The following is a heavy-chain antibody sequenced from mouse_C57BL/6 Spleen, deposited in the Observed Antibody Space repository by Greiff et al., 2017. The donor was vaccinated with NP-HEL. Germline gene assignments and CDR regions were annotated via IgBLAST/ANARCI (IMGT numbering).Heavy chain of an antibody. V-gene: IGHV2-2*01. CDR3: ASNLYAMDY. CDR2: IWSGGST. CDR1: GFSLTSYG. J-gene: IGHJ4*01. Sequence: VQLKESGPGLVQPSQSLSITCTVSGFSLTSYGVHWVRQSPGKGLEWLGVIWSGGSTDYNAAFISRLSISKDNSKSQVFFKMNSLQADDTAIYYCASNLYAMDYWGQGTSVTVSS.